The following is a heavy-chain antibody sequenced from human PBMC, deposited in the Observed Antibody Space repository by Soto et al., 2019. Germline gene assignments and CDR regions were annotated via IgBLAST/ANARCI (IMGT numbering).Heavy chain of an antibody. CDR3: ARGPRESGEWLLFDY. D-gene: IGHD3-3*01. CDR1: GYTFSTYE. CDR2: MNPDNGNT. J-gene: IGHJ5*01. Sequence: ASVKVSCKASGYTFSTYESNWERRAAGQGLEWMGRMNPDNGNTGYAQKFQDRVTMTRNTSISTAYMELSSLRSDDTAVYYCARGPRESGEWLLFDYWGHGALVASSS. V-gene: IGHV1-8*01.